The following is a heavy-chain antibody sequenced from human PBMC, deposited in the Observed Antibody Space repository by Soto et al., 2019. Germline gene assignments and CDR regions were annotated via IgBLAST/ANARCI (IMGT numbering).Heavy chain of an antibody. CDR1: GFIFDSYG. J-gene: IGHJ4*02. V-gene: IGHV3-30*03. Sequence: PGGSLRLSCAASGFIFDSYGMHWVRQAPGRGLEWVALVSYDGSNKYYADFVKGRFTMTTDTSTSTAYMELRSLGSDDTAMYYCARDLRSHYFDFWGQGTLVTVSS. CDR3: ARDLRSHYFDF. D-gene: IGHD3-16*01. CDR2: VSYDGSNK.